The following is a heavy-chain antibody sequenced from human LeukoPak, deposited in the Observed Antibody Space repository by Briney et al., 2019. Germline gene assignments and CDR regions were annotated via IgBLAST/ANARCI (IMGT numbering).Heavy chain of an antibody. CDR3: ARDLTRITMVRGVMNYYYMDV. CDR1: GGSISSYY. D-gene: IGHD3-10*01. Sequence: PSETLSLTCTVSGGSISSYYWSWIRQPAGKGLEWIGRIYTSGSTNYNPSLKSRVTMSVDTSKNQFSLKLSSVTAADTAEYYCARDLTRITMVRGVMNYYYMDVWGKGTTVTVSS. CDR2: IYTSGST. V-gene: IGHV4-4*07. J-gene: IGHJ6*03.